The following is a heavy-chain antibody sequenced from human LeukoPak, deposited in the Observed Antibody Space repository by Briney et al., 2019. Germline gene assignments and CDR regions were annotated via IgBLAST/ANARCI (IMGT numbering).Heavy chain of an antibody. D-gene: IGHD3-22*01. CDR2: INPNSGGT. CDR1: GYTFTGYY. V-gene: IGHV1-2*04. CDR3: ARGPYYYDSSGYYAF. J-gene: IGHJ4*02. Sequence: ASVKVSCKASGYTFTGYYMHWVRQAPGQGLEWMGWINPNSGGTNYAQKFQGWVTMTRDTSISTAYMELSRLRSDDTAMYYCARGPYYYDSSGYYAFWGQGTLVTVSP.